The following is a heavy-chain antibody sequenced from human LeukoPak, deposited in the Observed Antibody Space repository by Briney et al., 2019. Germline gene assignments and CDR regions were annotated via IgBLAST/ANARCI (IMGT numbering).Heavy chain of an antibody. Sequence: GGSLRLSCAASGFTFSSFAMSWVRQAPGKGLEWVSGISGSGGSTYYADSVKGRFTISRDNSKNTLFLQMNSLRAEDTAVYYCAKPRGGYYYYYMDVWGKGTTVTVSS. CDR1: GFTFSSFA. V-gene: IGHV3-23*01. D-gene: IGHD3-16*01. J-gene: IGHJ6*03. CDR3: AKPRGGYYYYYMDV. CDR2: ISGSGGST.